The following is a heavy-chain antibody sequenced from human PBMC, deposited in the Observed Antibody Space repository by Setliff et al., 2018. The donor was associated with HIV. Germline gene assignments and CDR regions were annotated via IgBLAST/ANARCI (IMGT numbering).Heavy chain of an antibody. J-gene: IGHJ6*03. V-gene: IGHV1-8*02. CDR3: ARGIKLVGGVIVGSMDV. Sequence: GASVKVSCKASGYTFTTYDINWVRQATGQGLEWMGWMNPNSGNTGYTQEFQARVTMTRNTSISTAYMELSSLRSEDTAVYYCARGIKLVGGVIVGSMDVWGKGTTVTVSS. CDR1: GYTFTTYD. D-gene: IGHD3-16*02. CDR2: MNPNSGNT.